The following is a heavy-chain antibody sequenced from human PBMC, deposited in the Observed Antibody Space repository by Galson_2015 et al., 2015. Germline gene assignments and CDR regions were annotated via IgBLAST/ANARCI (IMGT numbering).Heavy chain of an antibody. CDR1: GYTFTSYA. CDR2: INTNTGHP. CDR3: ASDQHPRYCSSTSCFYYYGMDV. J-gene: IGHJ6*02. Sequence: SVKVCCKASGYTFTSYAMNWVRQPPGQGLEWMGWINTNTGHPTYAQGFTGRFVFSLDTSVSTAYLQISSLKAEDTAVYYWASDQHPRYCSSTSCFYYYGMDVWGQGTTVTVSS. V-gene: IGHV7-4-1*02. D-gene: IGHD2-2*01.